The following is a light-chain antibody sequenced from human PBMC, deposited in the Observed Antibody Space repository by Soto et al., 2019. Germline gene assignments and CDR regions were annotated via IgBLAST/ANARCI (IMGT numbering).Light chain of an antibody. V-gene: IGKV1-39*01. CDR2: GAS. CDR1: QSISTY. CDR3: QETYSVPLFT. J-gene: IGKJ3*01. Sequence: SQSISTYLNWFQQKPGKAPRFLSYGASNLQSGVPSRFSGSGSGTDFTLTITSLQPDDFGTYYCQETYSVPLFTFGPGPKVDIK.